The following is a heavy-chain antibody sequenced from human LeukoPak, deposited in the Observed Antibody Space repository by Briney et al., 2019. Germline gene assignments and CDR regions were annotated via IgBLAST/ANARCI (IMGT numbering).Heavy chain of an antibody. CDR3: ARHQGGRGGYWFDF. Sequence: EASVKVSCKASGYTFTGYYMHWVRQAPGQGLEWMGWINPNSGGTNYAQKFQGRVTMTRDTSISTAYMELSRLRSDDTAVYYCARHQGGRGGYWFDFWGQGTLVTVSS. CDR1: GYTFTGYY. J-gene: IGHJ4*02. D-gene: IGHD3-22*01. CDR2: INPNSGGT. V-gene: IGHV1-2*02.